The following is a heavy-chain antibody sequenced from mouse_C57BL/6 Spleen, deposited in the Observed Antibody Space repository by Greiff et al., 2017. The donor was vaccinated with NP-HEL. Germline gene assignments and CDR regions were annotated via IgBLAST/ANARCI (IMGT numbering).Heavy chain of an antibody. CDR3: TIGNYPAWFAY. CDR2: IDPENGDT. CDR1: CFNIKDDY. Sequence: EVQLQQSGAELVRPGASVKLSCTASCFNIKDDYMHWVKQRPEQGLEWIGWIDPENGDTEYASKFQGKATITADTSSNTAYLQLSSLTSEDTAVYYCTIGNYPAWFAYWGQGTLVTVSA. D-gene: IGHD2-1*01. J-gene: IGHJ3*01. V-gene: IGHV14-4*01.